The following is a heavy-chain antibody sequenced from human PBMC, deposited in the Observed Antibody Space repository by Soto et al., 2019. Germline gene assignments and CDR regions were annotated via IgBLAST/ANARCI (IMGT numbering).Heavy chain of an antibody. J-gene: IGHJ4*02. CDR3: ATHSWDH. V-gene: IGHV3-23*01. CDR1: GLTFSKAD. CDR2: ITGSGVNT. Sequence: EVQVSESGGGLVQPGGSLRLSCAASGLTFSKADMSWVRQAPGKGLEWVSAITGSGVNTYYADSVKGRFTVSRDNSKKTLFLQMNSLRVEDTAIYYCATHSWDHWGQGTLVTVSS.